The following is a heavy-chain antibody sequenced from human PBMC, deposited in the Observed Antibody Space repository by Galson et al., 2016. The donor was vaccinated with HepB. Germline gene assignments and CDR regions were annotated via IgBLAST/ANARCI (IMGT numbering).Heavy chain of an antibody. V-gene: IGHV3-53*01. Sequence: SLRLSCAASGFIVSTNYMSWVRQAPRKGLEWVSVIYSGGTTYYADAVKGRFTISRDDSKNTVCLQMNSLRAEDTAVYYCARGIAVITHAFDIWGQGTMVTVSS. CDR2: IYSGGTT. CDR3: ARGIAVITHAFDI. J-gene: IGHJ3*02. D-gene: IGHD3-16*01. CDR1: GFIVSTNY.